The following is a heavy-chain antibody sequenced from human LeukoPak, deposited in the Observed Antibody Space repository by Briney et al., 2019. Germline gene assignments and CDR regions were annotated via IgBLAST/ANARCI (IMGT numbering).Heavy chain of an antibody. CDR3: AKDRLGILALDY. CDR1: GFTFSTYG. J-gene: IGHJ4*02. D-gene: IGHD1-26*01. CDR2: ISYDGSDK. Sequence: PGGSLRLSCVASGFTFSTYGMHWVRQAPGKGLEWVAVISYDGSDKYYADSVKGRFTISRDNSKNTLYLQMNSLRPEDTAVYYCAKDRLGILALDYWGQGTLVTVSS. V-gene: IGHV3-30*18.